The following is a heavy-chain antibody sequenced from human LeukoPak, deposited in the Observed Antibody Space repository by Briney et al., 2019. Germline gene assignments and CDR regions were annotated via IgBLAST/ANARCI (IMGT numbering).Heavy chain of an antibody. D-gene: IGHD5-18*01. CDR2: ISGST. CDR1: DGSISSYY. V-gene: IGHV4-4*09. CDR3: ARLVGGTYNYGFGDWSDP. J-gene: IGHJ5*02. Sequence: PSETLSLTCTVSDGSISSYYWSWIRQPPGKGLEWIGYISGSTNYNPSLKSRVTISKDTSKNQFSLKLSSVTAADTAVYYCARLVGGTYNYGFGDWSDPWGQGTLVTVSS.